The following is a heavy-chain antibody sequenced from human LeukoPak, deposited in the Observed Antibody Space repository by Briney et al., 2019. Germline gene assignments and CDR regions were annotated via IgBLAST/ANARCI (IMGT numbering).Heavy chain of an antibody. CDR1: GGSISNYY. CDR2: IYYTGST. V-gene: IGHV4-59*01. J-gene: IGHJ4*02. Sequence: SETLSLTCTVSGGSISNYYWSWIRQPPGKGLEWIGYIYYTGSTNYNPSLKSRVTISIDTSKNQFSLQLSSVTAADTAVYYCARDSGSGTYYWGQGTLVTVSS. D-gene: IGHD6-19*01. CDR3: ARDSGSGTYY.